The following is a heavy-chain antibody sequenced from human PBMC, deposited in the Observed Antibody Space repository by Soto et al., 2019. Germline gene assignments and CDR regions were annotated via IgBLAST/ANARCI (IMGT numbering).Heavy chain of an antibody. Sequence: EVQLVESGGGLVKPGGSLRLSCAASGFTFSNAWMSWVRQAPGKGLEWVGRIKSKTDGETTDYAATVKGRFTISRDDSKNTLYLQMNSMKTEDTDVYYCTTAGEDGLRFFEWLSPLAMFDYWGQGTLVTVSS. D-gene: IGHD3-3*01. J-gene: IGHJ4*02. CDR2: IKSKTDGETT. CDR1: GFTFSNAW. CDR3: TTAGEDGLRFFEWLSPLAMFDY. V-gene: IGHV3-15*01.